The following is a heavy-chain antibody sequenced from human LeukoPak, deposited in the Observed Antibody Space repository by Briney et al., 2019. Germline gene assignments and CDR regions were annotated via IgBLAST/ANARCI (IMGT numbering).Heavy chain of an antibody. CDR1: GFTFRTYA. Sequence: GGSLRLSCTASGFTFRTYAMSWVRQAPGKGPQWVSYIGISDTTTYYADSVKGRLTISRDNAKNSLYLQMSSLRVEDTAIYYCARDSGVGGTFDYWGQGSLLTVSS. CDR3: ARDSGVGGTFDY. V-gene: IGHV3-48*04. CDR2: IGISDTTT. D-gene: IGHD1-26*01. J-gene: IGHJ4*02.